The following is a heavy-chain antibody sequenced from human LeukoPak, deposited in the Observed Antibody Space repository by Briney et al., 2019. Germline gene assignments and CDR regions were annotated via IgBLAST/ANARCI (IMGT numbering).Heavy chain of an antibody. Sequence: PSETLPLTCTVSGGSISSYYWSWIRQPPGKGLEWIGYIYYSGSTNYNPSLKSRVTISVDTSKNQFSLKLSSVTAADTAVYYCARGVEVTAIPLVWFDPWGQGTLVTVSS. D-gene: IGHD2-21*02. V-gene: IGHV4-59*01. CDR1: GGSISSYY. CDR3: ARGVEVTAIPLVWFDP. CDR2: IYYSGST. J-gene: IGHJ5*02.